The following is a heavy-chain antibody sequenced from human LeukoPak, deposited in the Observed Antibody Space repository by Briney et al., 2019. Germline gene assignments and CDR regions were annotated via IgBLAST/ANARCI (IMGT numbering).Heavy chain of an antibody. V-gene: IGHV4-30-4*08. J-gene: IGHJ4*02. CDR1: GGSLSSGDYY. CDR2: IYYSGST. Sequence: SETLSLTCTVSGGSLSSGDYYWSWIRQPPGKGLEWIGYIYYSGSTYYNPSLKSRVTISVDTSKNQFSLKLSSVTAADTAVYYCARASLTGALLDYWGQGTLVTVSS. CDR3: ARASLTGALLDY. D-gene: IGHD7-27*01.